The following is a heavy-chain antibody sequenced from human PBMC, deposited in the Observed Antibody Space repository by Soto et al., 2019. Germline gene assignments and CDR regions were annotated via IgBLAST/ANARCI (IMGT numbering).Heavy chain of an antibody. Sequence: GGSLRLSCAASGFTFSIFAMSWVRQSPGKGLEWVSTISGSGGSTYYADAVKGRFTISRDNSMGTLYLQMKSLRVEDAAIYYCAKEVSLGSTVDLGYWGQGALVTVSS. V-gene: IGHV3-23*01. D-gene: IGHD7-27*01. CDR2: ISGSGGST. CDR1: GFTFSIFA. CDR3: AKEVSLGSTVDLGY. J-gene: IGHJ4*02.